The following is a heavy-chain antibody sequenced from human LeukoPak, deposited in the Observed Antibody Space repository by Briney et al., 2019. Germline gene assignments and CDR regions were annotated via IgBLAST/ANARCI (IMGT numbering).Heavy chain of an antibody. Sequence: GGSLRLSCAASGFTFSSYAMHWVRQAPGKGLEWVAVISYDGSNKYYADSVKGRFSISRDNSKNTLYLQMNSLRAEDTAVYYCARVVRRDGYNFFDYWGQGTLVTVSS. CDR2: ISYDGSNK. CDR3: ARVVRRDGYNFFDY. CDR1: GFTFSSYA. J-gene: IGHJ4*02. V-gene: IGHV3-30*01. D-gene: IGHD5-24*01.